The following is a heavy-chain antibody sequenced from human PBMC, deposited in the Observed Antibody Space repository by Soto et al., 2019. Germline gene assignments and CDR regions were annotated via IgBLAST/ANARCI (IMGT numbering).Heavy chain of an antibody. V-gene: IGHV2-5*02. Sequence: SGPTLVNPTQTLTLTCTFSGFSLSASGVGVGWIRQPPGKALEWLALIYWDDDKRYSPSLKSRLTITKDTSKNQVVLTMTNMDPVDTATYYCAHRRVLPSSRYEFDYWGQGTLVTVSS. CDR3: AHRRVLPSSRYEFDY. D-gene: IGHD6-13*01. CDR2: IYWDDDK. J-gene: IGHJ4*02. CDR1: GFSLSASGVG.